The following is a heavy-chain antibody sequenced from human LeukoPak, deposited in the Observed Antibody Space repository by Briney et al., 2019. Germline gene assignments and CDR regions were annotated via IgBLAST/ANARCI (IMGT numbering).Heavy chain of an antibody. V-gene: IGHV4-59*01. CDR1: GGSISSYY. J-gene: IGHJ4*02. CDR2: IYYSGST. D-gene: IGHD4-17*01. CDR3: ARALDAVTSYYFDY. Sequence: SETLSLTCTVSGGSISSYYWSWIRQPPGKGLEWIGYIYYSGSTNYNPSLKSRVTISVDTSMNQFSLKLSSVTAADTAVYYCARALDAVTSYYFDYWGQGTLVTVSS.